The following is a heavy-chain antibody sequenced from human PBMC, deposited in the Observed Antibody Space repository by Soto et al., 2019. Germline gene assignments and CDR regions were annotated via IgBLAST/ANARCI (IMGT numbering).Heavy chain of an antibody. V-gene: IGHV4-31*03. CDR1: GGSISSGGYY. D-gene: IGHD3-9*01. Sequence: QVQLQESGPGLVKPSQTLSLTCTVSGGSISSGGYYWSWIRQHPGKGLEWIGYIYYSGSTYYNPSLKSRVTISVDTSKNLFSLKLRSVTAADTAVYYCARFDRSYYDILTIGAFDIWGQGTMVTVSS. J-gene: IGHJ3*02. CDR2: IYYSGST. CDR3: ARFDRSYYDILTIGAFDI.